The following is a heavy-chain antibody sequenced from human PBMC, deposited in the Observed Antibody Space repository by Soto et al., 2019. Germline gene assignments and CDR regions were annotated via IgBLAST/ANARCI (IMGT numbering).Heavy chain of an antibody. J-gene: IGHJ6*02. CDR2: ISYDGSNK. V-gene: IGHV3-30-3*01. CDR3: ARKTGRSEAPYGMDV. D-gene: IGHD2-15*01. CDR1: GFTFSSYA. Sequence: GGFLRLSCAASGFTFSSYAMHWVRQAPGKGLEWVAVISYDGSNKYYADSVKGRFTISRDNSKNTLYLQMNSLRAEDTAVYYCARKTGRSEAPYGMDVWGQGTTVNVSS.